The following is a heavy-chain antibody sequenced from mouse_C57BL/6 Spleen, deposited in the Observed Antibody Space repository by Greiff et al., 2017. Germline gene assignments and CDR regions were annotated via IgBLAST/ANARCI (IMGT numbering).Heavy chain of an antibody. J-gene: IGHJ1*03. CDR1: GYTFTSYG. V-gene: IGHV1-81*01. Sequence: VKLQESGAELARPGASVKLSCKASGYTFTSYGISWVKQRTGQGLEWIGEIYPRSGNTYYNEKFKGKATLTADKSSSTAYMELRSLTSEDSAVXFGAHYYGSSHWYFDVGGTGTTVTVSS. CDR3: AHYYGSSHWYFDV. CDR2: IYPRSGNT. D-gene: IGHD1-1*01.